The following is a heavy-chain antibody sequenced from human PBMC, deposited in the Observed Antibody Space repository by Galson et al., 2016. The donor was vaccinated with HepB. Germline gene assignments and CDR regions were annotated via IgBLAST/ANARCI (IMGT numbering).Heavy chain of an antibody. CDR3: ARVNYFDGTDKYYFDY. Sequence: TLSLTCTVSGDSISSGGYYWSWIRQHPGKGLEWIGYIYYNGITDYNQSLKGRVTISVDTSKNKFSLKLRSVTAADTALYYCARVNYFDGTDKYYFDYWGQGTLVTVSS. J-gene: IGHJ4*02. CDR1: GDSISSGGYY. CDR2: IYYNGIT. D-gene: IGHD2/OR15-2a*01. V-gene: IGHV4-31*03.